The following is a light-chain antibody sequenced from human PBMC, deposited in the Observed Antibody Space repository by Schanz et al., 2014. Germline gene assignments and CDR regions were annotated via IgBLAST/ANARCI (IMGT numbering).Light chain of an antibody. V-gene: IGKV2-30*01. Sequence: EVVLTQSPLSLTVSPGQPASISCRSSQSLVYSDGNTYLNWFHQRPGQSPRRLIDKVSKRDSGIPDRFSGSGSGTDFTLTISRVEAEDVGIFFCMQGTHWPFTFGQATKLEF. CDR2: KVS. J-gene: IGKJ2*01. CDR3: MQGTHWPFT. CDR1: QSLVYSDGNTY.